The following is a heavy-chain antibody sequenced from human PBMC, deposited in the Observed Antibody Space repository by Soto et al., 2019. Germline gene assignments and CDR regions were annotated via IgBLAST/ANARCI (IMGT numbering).Heavy chain of an antibody. V-gene: IGHV4-31*03. CDR1: GGSINSGDYY. Sequence: SETLSLTCTVSGGSINSGDYYWSWLRQNPGKGLEWIGYIYHSGNTYYNPSLKSRVTTSVDTSKNQFTLKVTSVTAADTAVYYCARIGISSSDPFDFWGQGTMVTVSS. J-gene: IGHJ3*01. CDR2: IYHSGNT. CDR3: ARIGISSSDPFDF. D-gene: IGHD3-3*02.